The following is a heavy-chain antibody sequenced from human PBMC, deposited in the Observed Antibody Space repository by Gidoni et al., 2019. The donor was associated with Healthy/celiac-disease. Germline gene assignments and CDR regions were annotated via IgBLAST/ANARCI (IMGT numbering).Heavy chain of an antibody. V-gene: IGHV3-11*06. J-gene: IGHJ5*02. Sequence: QVQLVESGGGLVKPGGSLRLSCAASGFTFSAHYLSWIRQAPGKGLEWVSYISSSISYTNYADSVKGRFTISRDNAKNSLYLQMNSLRAEDTAVYYCARDITVTRPLAGNWFDPWGQGTLVTVSS. D-gene: IGHD4-17*01. CDR1: GFTFSAHY. CDR2: ISSSISYT. CDR3: ARDITVTRPLAGNWFDP.